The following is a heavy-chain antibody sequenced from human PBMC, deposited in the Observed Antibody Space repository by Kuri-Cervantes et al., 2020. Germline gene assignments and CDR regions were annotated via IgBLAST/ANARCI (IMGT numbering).Heavy chain of an antibody. CDR2: INPSGGST. CDR3: AREGITIFGVVSPTNYYYYGMDV. Sequence: ASVKVSCKASGYTFTSYYMHWVRQAPGQGLEWMGIINPSGGSTSYAQKFQGRVTMTRDTSTSTVYMELSSLRSEDTAVYYCAREGITIFGVVSPTNYYYYGMDVWGQGTTVTGSS. D-gene: IGHD3-3*01. V-gene: IGHV1-46*01. J-gene: IGHJ6*02. CDR1: GYTFTSYY.